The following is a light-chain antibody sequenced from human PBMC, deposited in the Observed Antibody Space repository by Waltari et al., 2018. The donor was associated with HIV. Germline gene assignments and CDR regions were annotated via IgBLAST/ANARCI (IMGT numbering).Light chain of an antibody. CDR3: CSYAGSSTLEV. CDR2: EGS. J-gene: IGLJ2*01. V-gene: IGLV2-23*01. Sequence: QSALTQPASVSGSPGQSITISCTGTSSDVGSYNLVSWYQQHPGKAPKPMIYEGSKRSSGVSNRFSGSKSGNSASLTISGLQAEDEADYYCCSYAGSSTLEVFGGGTKLTVL. CDR1: SSDVGSYNL.